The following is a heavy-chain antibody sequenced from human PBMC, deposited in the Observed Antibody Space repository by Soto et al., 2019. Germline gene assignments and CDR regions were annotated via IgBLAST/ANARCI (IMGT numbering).Heavy chain of an antibody. CDR1: GYTFTYYA. CDR3: ARGALDFDY. D-gene: IGHD3-16*01. J-gene: IGHJ4*02. V-gene: IGHV1-18*01. CDR2: ISAYNGHT. Sequence: QVQLVQSGGEVKKPGASVKVSCKASGYTFTYYAVTWVRQAPGQGLEWMGWISAYNGHTKYAHNLQGRLTLTTDTSTNTAYMELRSLRSDATAVYYCARGALDFDYWGQGTLVTVSS.